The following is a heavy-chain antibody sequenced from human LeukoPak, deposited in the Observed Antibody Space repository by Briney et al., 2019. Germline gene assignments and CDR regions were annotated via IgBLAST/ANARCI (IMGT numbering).Heavy chain of an antibody. D-gene: IGHD3-22*01. J-gene: IGHJ4*02. Sequence: GASVKVFCKASGDTFSSYKISWVRQAPGEGLECMGGIIPMFGSADYSQKFQGRVTITADESTGTAYMELSSLTSEDTAMYYCASLKKPATYYDSPGHYYWGQGTLVTVSS. CDR1: GDTFSSYK. V-gene: IGHV1-69*13. CDR2: IIPMFGSA. CDR3: ASLKKPATYYDSPGHYY.